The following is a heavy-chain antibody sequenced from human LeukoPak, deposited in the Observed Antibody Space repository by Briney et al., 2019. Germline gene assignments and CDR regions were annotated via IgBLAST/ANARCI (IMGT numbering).Heavy chain of an antibody. D-gene: IGHD1-26*01. J-gene: IGHJ6*03. CDR1: GGSFSGYY. Sequence: SETLSLTCAVYGGSFSGYYWSWIRQPPGKGLEWIGEINHSGSTNYNPSLKSRVTISVDTSKNQFSLKLTSVTAADTAVYYCARLSVIVGAALEYYYYYMDVWGQGTTVTVSS. CDR2: INHSGST. CDR3: ARLSVIVGAALEYYYYYMDV. V-gene: IGHV4-34*01.